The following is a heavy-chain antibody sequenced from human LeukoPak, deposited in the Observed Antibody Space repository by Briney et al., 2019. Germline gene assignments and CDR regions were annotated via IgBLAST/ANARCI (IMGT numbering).Heavy chain of an antibody. CDR2: IFPDDSDT. D-gene: IGHD3-10*01. CDR1: GYTYTSHW. V-gene: IGHV5-51*01. J-gene: IGHJ5*01. Sequence: GESLKISCKSSGYTYTSHWIAWVRQMPGKGLECMGIIFPDDSDTRYSPSFQGNVTISVDKSISTAYLQWSSLKASDTATYYCARHWFGDLSWFDSWGQGTLVTVSS. CDR3: ARHWFGDLSWFDS.